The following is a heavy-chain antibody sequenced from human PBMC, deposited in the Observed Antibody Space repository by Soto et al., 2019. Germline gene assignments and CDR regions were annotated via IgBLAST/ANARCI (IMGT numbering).Heavy chain of an antibody. CDR3: ARYRGEYTSSWFWYFSH. J-gene: IGHJ2*01. V-gene: IGHV4-4*07. CDR1: GASISSFN. CDR2: LNIAGTI. D-gene: IGHD6-13*01. Sequence: ASETLSLTCSVSGASISSFNWNWVRQPAGKGPEWVGRLNIAGTINYNPSLKSRITMSMDTSKNQISLHLRSVTAADTAIYYCARYRGEYTSSWFWYFSHWGHGTLVTVSS.